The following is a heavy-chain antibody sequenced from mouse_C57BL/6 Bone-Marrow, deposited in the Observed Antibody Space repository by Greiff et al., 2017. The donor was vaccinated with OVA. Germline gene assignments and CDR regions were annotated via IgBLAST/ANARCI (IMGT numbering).Heavy chain of an antibody. CDR2: IDPENGDT. J-gene: IGHJ3*01. CDR1: GFNIKDDY. V-gene: IGHV14-4*01. D-gene: IGHD1-1*01. Sequence: VQLQQSGAELVRPGASVKLSCTASGFNIKDDYMHWVKQRPEQGLEWIGWIDPENGDTEYASKFQGKATITAETSSNTAYLQLSSLTSEDTAVYYCTVYYYGSSPFAYWGQGTLVTVSA. CDR3: TVYYYGSSPFAY.